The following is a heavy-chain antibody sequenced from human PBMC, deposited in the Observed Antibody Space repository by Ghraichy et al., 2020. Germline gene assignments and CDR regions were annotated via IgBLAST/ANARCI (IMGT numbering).Heavy chain of an antibody. V-gene: IGHV4-30-4*07. CDR1: GGSISSGGYS. CDR2: IYYSGST. CDR3: ARVGAKPPFCSGGSCYSNAFDI. D-gene: IGHD2-15*01. J-gene: IGHJ3*02. Sequence: SETLSLTCAVSGGSISSGGYSWSWIRQPPGKGLEWIGYIYYSGSTYYNPSLKSRVTISVDTSKNQFSLKLSSVTAADTAVYYCARVGAKPPFCSGGSCYSNAFDIWGQGTMVTVSS.